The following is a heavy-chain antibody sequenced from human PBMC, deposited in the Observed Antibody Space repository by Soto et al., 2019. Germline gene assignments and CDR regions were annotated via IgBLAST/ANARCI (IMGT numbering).Heavy chain of an antibody. CDR3: AKGPRAPPPHDYGMDV. CDR1: GFTFSSYV. J-gene: IGHJ6*02. CDR2: ISGSGGST. Sequence: EVQLLESGGGLVQRGGSLRLSCAASGFTFSSYVMNWVRQPPGKGLEWVSGISGSGGSTYYADSVKGRFTISRDNSKNTLYLQMNSLRAEDTAVYYCAKGPRAPPPHDYGMDVWGQGTTVTVSS. V-gene: IGHV3-23*01.